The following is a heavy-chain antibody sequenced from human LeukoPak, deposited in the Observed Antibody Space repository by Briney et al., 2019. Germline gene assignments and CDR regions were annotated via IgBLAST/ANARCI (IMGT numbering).Heavy chain of an antibody. J-gene: IGHJ4*02. D-gene: IGHD6-6*01. CDR3: ARKWIRSSNNQLDY. V-gene: IGHV4-39*01. CDR2: IYYRGST. Sequence: SETLSLTCTVSGGSISSSTYYWGWIRQPPGKGLESIASIYYRGSTYYNLSLKSRVTISADTSKNQFSLRLSSVTAADTAVYYRARKWIRSSNNQLDYWGQGTLVAVSS. CDR1: GGSISSSTYY.